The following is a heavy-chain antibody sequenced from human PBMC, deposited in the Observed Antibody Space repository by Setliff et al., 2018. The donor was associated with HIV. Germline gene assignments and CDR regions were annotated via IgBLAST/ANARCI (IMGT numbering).Heavy chain of an antibody. J-gene: IGHJ6*02. CDR2: IDWDDDK. CDR3: ARIWFGESHYYGMDV. D-gene: IGHD3-10*01. V-gene: IGHV2-70*11. Sequence: SGPTLVNPTQTLTLTCTFSGFSLSTDGMCVSWIRQPPGKALEWLARIDWDDDKYYSTSLKTRLTISKDTSKNQVVLTMTNMDPVDTATYYCARIWFGESHYYGMDVWGQGTTVTVSS. CDR1: GFSLSTDGMC.